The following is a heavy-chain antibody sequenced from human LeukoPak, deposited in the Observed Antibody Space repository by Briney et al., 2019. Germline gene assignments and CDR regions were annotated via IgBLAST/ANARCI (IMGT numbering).Heavy chain of an antibody. J-gene: IGHJ4*02. Sequence: SETLSLICTVSGVSISSHYWSWILQPPGKGLEWIGYIYYSGSTNYNPSLKSRVTISVDTSKNQFSLKLSSVIAGDTAVYYCARARYYDFWSGYYLDYWGQGTLVTVSS. D-gene: IGHD3-3*01. CDR1: GVSISSHY. CDR3: ARARYYDFWSGYYLDY. CDR2: IYYSGST. V-gene: IGHV4-59*11.